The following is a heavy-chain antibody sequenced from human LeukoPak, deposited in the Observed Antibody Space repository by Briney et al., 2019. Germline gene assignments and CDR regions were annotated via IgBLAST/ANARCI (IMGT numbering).Heavy chain of an antibody. V-gene: IGHV4-4*02. J-gene: IGHJ3*02. CDR1: VVSTSSSSW. Sequence: PSETLSLTCAISVVSTSSSSWWSWVRQPPGKGLEWIGEVFHSGNTNYNPSLKSRVTISVDNSKNQFSLRLTSVTAADTAVYYCARDPPLSAFDIWGQGTMVTVSS. CDR2: VFHSGNT. D-gene: IGHD2/OR15-2a*01. CDR3: ARDPPLSAFDI.